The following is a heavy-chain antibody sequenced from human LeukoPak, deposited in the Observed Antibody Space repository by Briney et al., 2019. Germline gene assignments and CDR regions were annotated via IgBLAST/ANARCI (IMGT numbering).Heavy chain of an antibody. D-gene: IGHD5-12*01. CDR3: ARGPTNY. Sequence: SETLSLTCTVSGGSISSNGYYWGWIRQPPGKGLEWIGSIFYTGSTYYNPSLKSRVTISVDTSKSQFSLKLNSVTAADTAVYYCARGPTNYWGQGTLVTVSS. V-gene: IGHV4-39*07. CDR1: GGSISSNGYY. CDR2: IFYTGST. J-gene: IGHJ4*02.